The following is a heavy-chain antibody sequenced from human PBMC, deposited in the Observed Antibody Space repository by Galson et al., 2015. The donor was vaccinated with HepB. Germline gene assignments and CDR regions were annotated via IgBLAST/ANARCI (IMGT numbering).Heavy chain of an antibody. V-gene: IGHV1-2*02. CDR3: ARVPGSDCSSTSCYGNSFDY. J-gene: IGHJ4*02. CDR1: GYTFTGYY. CDR2: INPNSGGT. D-gene: IGHD2-2*01. Sequence: SVKVSCKASGYTFTGYYMHWVRQAPGQGLEWMGWINPNSGGTNYAQKFQGRVTMTRDTSISTAYMEPSRLRSDDTAVYYCARVPGSDCSSTSCYGNSFDYWGQGTLVTVSS.